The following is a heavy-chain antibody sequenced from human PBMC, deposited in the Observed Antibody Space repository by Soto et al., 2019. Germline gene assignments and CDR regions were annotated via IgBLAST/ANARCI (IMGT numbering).Heavy chain of an antibody. CDR1: GGTFSSYA. CDR2: IIPIFGTA. Sequence: QVQLVQSGAEVKKPGSSVKVSCKASGGTFSSYAISWVRQAPGQGLEWMGGIIPIFGTANYAQKFQGRVRITADEATSIVYMELSSLSCVEKAVYYCGPSIGFGSRSSLDVGAASLSQLCYYYCGMDVWGQGTTVTVSS. D-gene: IGHD3-10*01. V-gene: IGHV1-69*01. J-gene: IGHJ6*02. CDR3: GPSIGFGSRSSLDVGAASLSQLCYYYCGMDV.